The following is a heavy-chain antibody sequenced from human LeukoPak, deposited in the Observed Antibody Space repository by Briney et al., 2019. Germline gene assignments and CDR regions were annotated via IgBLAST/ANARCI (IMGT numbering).Heavy chain of an antibody. Sequence: SVKVSCKASGGTFISYAISWVRQAPGQGLEWMGGIIPIFGTANYAQKFQGRVTITADESTSTAYMELSSLRSEDTAVYYCARERDSSGYPDYWGQGTLVTVSS. J-gene: IGHJ4*02. V-gene: IGHV1-69*13. CDR3: ARERDSSGYPDY. D-gene: IGHD3-22*01. CDR2: IIPIFGTA. CDR1: GGTFISYA.